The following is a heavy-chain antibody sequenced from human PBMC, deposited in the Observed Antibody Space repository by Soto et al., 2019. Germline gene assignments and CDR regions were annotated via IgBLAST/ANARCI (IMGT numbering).Heavy chain of an antibody. CDR2: IYYSGST. V-gene: IGHV4-59*12. CDR1: GGSISSYY. D-gene: IGHD2-15*01. CDR3: ARASGYCRGGSCPVGWFHP. J-gene: IGHJ5*02. Sequence: PSETRSLTSTVSGGSISSYYWSWIRQPPGKGLEWIGYIYYSGSTNYNPSLKSRVTISVDTSKNQFSLKLSSVTAADTAVYYCARASGYCRGGSCPVGWFHPWGQGTLVTVS.